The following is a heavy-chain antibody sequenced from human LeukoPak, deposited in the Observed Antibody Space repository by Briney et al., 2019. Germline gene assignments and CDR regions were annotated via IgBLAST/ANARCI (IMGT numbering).Heavy chain of an antibody. D-gene: IGHD1-1*01. CDR2: INHSGST. CDR3: ARGRRYPDY. Sequence: SETLALPCAVYGGSFSGYYWSWIRQPPGKGLEWIGEINHSGSTNYNPSLKSRVTISVDTSKNQFSLKLSSVTAADTAVYYCARGRRYPDYWGQGTLVTVSS. CDR1: GGSFSGYY. V-gene: IGHV4-34*01. J-gene: IGHJ4*02.